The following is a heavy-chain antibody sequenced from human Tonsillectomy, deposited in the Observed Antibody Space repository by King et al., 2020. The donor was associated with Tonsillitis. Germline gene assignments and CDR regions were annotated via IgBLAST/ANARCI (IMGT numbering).Heavy chain of an antibody. CDR1: GFTVSSNY. Sequence: VQLVESGGGLVQPGGSLRLSCAASGFTVSSNYMSWVRQAPGKGPEWVSVIYSGGSTYYADSVKGRFTISRDNSKNTLYLQMNSLRAEDTAVYYCARTSPYSSILPDYWGQGTLVTVSS. J-gene: IGHJ4*02. D-gene: IGHD2-15*01. CDR3: ARTSPYSSILPDY. CDR2: IYSGGST. V-gene: IGHV3-66*01.